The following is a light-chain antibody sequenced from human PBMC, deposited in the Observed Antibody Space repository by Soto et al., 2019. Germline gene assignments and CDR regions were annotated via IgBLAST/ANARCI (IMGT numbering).Light chain of an antibody. J-gene: IGKJ3*01. CDR3: QRYESSPPRFA. V-gene: IGKV3-20*01. CDR2: GAS. CDR1: QSISSSS. Sequence: EIVLTQSPGTLSLSPGERATLSCRASQSISSSSLAWYQQKPGQAPRLLIYGASGRATGIPDRFSGGGSGTDFTLTISRLEPEDFAVYYCQRYESSPPRFAFGRGTKVDIK.